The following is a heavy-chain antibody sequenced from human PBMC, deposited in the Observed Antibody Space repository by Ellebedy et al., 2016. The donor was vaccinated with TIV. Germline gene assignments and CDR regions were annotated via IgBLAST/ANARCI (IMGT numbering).Heavy chain of an antibody. J-gene: IGHJ4*02. Sequence: GESLKISCAASGFTFSSFWMNWVRQAPGKGLEWVALIKSESDGGATNYAAPVKGRLTISRDDSKNTLYLQMNSLKTEDTALYYCTTTGDLRYPFYFDYWGQGALVTVSS. V-gene: IGHV3-15*06. D-gene: IGHD3-10*01. CDR1: GFTFSSFW. CDR2: IKSESDGGAT. CDR3: TTTGDLRYPFYFDY.